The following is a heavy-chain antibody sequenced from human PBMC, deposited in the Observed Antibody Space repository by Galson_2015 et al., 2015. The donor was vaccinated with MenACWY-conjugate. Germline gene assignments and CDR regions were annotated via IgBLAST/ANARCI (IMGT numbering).Heavy chain of an antibody. J-gene: IGHJ6*02. CDR1: GFTFRNYW. CDR3: ARGHYGMDV. CDR2: IKKDGSEK. Sequence: SLRLSCAVSGFTFRNYWMTWVRQAPGKGLEWVANIKKDGSEKYYVDSVKGRFTISRDNTKNSMYLEMNSLRAEDTAVYYCARGHYGMDVWGQGTRSPPP. V-gene: IGHV3-7*03.